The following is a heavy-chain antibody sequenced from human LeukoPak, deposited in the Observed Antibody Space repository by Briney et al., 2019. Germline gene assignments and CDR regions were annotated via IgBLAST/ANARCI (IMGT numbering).Heavy chain of an antibody. CDR3: AKGVRRSSDYSSPVDY. CDR2: ISSGSDYT. J-gene: IGHJ4*02. D-gene: IGHD3-22*01. V-gene: IGHV3-23*01. CDR1: GFPFSSHG. Sequence: GGSLRLSCAASGFPFSSHGMSWVRQAPGKGPEWVSSISSGSDYTFYADSVKGRFTISRDNSRNTLYLQMNSLRAEDTAVYYCAKGVRRSSDYSSPVDYWGQGTLVTVSS.